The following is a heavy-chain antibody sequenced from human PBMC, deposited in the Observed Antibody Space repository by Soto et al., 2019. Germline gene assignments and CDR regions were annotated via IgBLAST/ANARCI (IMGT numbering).Heavy chain of an antibody. J-gene: IGHJ5*02. CDR1: GGSISSSSYY. CDR2: IYYSGST. Sequence: SETLSLTCTVSGGSISSSSYYWGWIRQPPGKGLEWIGSIYYSGSTYYNPSLKSRVTISVDTSKNQFSLKLSSVTAADTAVYYCARLNHIVVVVAAPHNWFDPWGQGTLVTVSS. V-gene: IGHV4-39*01. CDR3: ARLNHIVVVVAAPHNWFDP. D-gene: IGHD2-15*01.